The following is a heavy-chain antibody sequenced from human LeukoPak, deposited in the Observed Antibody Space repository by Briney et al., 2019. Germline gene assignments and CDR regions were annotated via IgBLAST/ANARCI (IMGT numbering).Heavy chain of an antibody. V-gene: IGHV4-34*01. CDR2: INHSGST. Sequence: PSETLSLTCTVSGGSISSYYWSWIRQPPGKGLEWIGEINHSGSTNYNPSLKSRVTISVDTSKNQFSLKLSSVTAADTAVYYCARKSGAARRFDPWGQGTLVTVSS. D-gene: IGHD6-6*01. J-gene: IGHJ5*02. CDR3: ARKSGAARRFDP. CDR1: GGSISSYY.